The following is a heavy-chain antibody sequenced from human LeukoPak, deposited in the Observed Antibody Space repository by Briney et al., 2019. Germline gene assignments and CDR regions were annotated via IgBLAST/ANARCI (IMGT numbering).Heavy chain of an antibody. D-gene: IGHD6-19*01. Sequence: SGGSLRLSCEASGLILRGHAMSWVRQAPGKGLEWVSGIGDSGEIERYADSVKGRFTISRDNFRNTVYLEMRSLRPEDTAVYYGAKGYSSGWTPFDYWGQGTQVTVSS. CDR2: IGDSGEIE. CDR1: GLILRGHA. J-gene: IGHJ4*02. CDR3: AKGYSSGWTPFDY. V-gene: IGHV3-23*01.